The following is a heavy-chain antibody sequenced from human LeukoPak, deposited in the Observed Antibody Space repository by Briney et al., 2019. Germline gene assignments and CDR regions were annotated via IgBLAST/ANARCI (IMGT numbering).Heavy chain of an antibody. J-gene: IGHJ3*02. Sequence: GGSLRLSCAASGFTFSSYAMSWVRQAPGKGLEWVSAISGSGGSTYYADSVKGRFTISGDNSKNTLYLQMNSLRAEDTAVYYCARGRKSLKLHDAFDIWGQGTMVTVSS. D-gene: IGHD5-24*01. CDR1: GFTFSSYA. CDR2: ISGSGGST. CDR3: ARGRKSLKLHDAFDI. V-gene: IGHV3-23*01.